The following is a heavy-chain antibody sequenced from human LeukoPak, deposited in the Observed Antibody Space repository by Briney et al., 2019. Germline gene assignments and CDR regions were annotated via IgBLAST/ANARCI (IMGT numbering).Heavy chain of an antibody. J-gene: IGHJ3*02. CDR2: INHSGST. D-gene: IGHD3-22*01. Sequence: SETLSLTCAVYGESFSGYYWSWIRQPPGKGLEWIGEINHSGSTDYNPSLKSRVTISVDTSKNQFSLKLSSVTAADTAVYYCASDGVHDSSGYDAFDIWGQGTMVTVSS. CDR3: ASDGVHDSSGYDAFDI. V-gene: IGHV4-34*01. CDR1: GESFSGYY.